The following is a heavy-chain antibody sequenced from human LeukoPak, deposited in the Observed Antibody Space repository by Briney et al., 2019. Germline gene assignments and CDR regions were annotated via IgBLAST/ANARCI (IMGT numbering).Heavy chain of an antibody. V-gene: IGHV4-39*07. CDR2: IYYSGST. CDR3: ARQTDRYFFDY. J-gene: IGHJ4*02. Sequence: SETLSLTCTVSGGSISSSSYYWGWIRQPPGKGLEWIGSIYYSGSTYYNPSLKSRVTISVDTSKNQFSLKLSSVTAADTAMYYCARQTDRYFFDYWGQGTLVTVSS. CDR1: GGSISSSSYY.